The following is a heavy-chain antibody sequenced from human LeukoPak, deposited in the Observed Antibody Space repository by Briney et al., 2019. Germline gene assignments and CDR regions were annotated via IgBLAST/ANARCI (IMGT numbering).Heavy chain of an antibody. CDR1: GFTFSSYW. Sequence: GGSLRLSCAASGFTFSSYWMSWVRQAPGKGLEWVADINQDGGEKYYVDSVKGRFTISRDNAKNTLYLQMNSLRAEDTAVYYCASHYADYSFFDYWGQGTLVTVSS. J-gene: IGHJ4*02. D-gene: IGHD4-17*01. CDR3: ASHYADYSFFDY. V-gene: IGHV3-7*02. CDR2: INQDGGEK.